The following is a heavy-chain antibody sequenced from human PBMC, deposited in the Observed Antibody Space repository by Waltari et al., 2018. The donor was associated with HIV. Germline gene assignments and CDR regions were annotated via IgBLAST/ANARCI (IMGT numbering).Heavy chain of an antibody. Sequence: QLQLQESGPGLVKPSETLSLTCTVSGGSISSSSYYWGWIRQPPGKGLEWIGSIYYSGSTYYNPSLKSRVTISVDTSKNQFSLKLSSVTAADTAVYYCARQTYSEKGGDAFDIWGQGTMVTVSS. D-gene: IGHD3-16*01. CDR1: GGSISSSSYY. CDR2: IYYSGST. V-gene: IGHV4-39*01. CDR3: ARQTYSEKGGDAFDI. J-gene: IGHJ3*02.